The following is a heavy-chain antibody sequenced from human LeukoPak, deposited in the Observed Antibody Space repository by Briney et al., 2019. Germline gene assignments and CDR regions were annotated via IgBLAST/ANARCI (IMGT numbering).Heavy chain of an antibody. CDR3: ARDGGSYLKPVKWFDP. Sequence: ASVKVSCKASGYTFTGYYMHWVRQAPGQGLEWMGWINPNSGGTNYAQKFQGRVTMTRDTSISTAYMELSRLRSDDTAVYYCARDGGSYLKPVKWFDPWGQGTLVTVSS. V-gene: IGHV1-2*02. CDR2: INPNSGGT. CDR1: GYTFTGYY. D-gene: IGHD1-26*01. J-gene: IGHJ5*02.